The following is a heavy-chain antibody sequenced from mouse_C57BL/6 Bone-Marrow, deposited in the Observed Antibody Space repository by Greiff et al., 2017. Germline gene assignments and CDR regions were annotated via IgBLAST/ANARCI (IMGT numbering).Heavy chain of an antibody. CDR2: IWSGGST. J-gene: IGHJ2*01. Sequence: VKLVESGPGLVQPSQSLSITCTVSGFSLTSYGVHWVRQSPGKGLEWLGVIWSGGSTDYNAAFISRLSISKDNSKSQVFFKRNSLQADDTALYYCARKGYYGSGFDYWGQGTTLTVSS. CDR3: ARKGYYGSGFDY. V-gene: IGHV2-2*01. CDR1: GFSLTSYG. D-gene: IGHD1-1*01.